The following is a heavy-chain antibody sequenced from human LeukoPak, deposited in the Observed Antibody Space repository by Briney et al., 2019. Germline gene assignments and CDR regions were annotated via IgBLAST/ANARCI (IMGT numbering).Heavy chain of an antibody. D-gene: IGHD2-2*01. J-gene: IGHJ5*02. Sequence: SGTLSLTCAVYGGSFSGNYWSWSRQPPGKGLEWIGEINHSGSTNYNPSLKSRVTISVDTSKNQFSLKLSSVTAADTAVYYCARGVPATAIATPLNWFDPWGQGTLVTVSS. CDR1: GGSFSGNY. CDR3: ARGVPATAIATPLNWFDP. CDR2: INHSGST. V-gene: IGHV4-34*01.